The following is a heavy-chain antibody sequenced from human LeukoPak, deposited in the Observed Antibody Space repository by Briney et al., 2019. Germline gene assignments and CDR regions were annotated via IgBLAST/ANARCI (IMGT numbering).Heavy chain of an antibody. J-gene: IGHJ4*02. CDR3: ARKSLQGWNSDY. CDR1: GFTFSSHS. V-gene: IGHV3-48*01. Sequence: GGSLRLSCAASGFTFSSHSMKWVRQAPGKGLEWVSYISSSCSNIYYADSVKGRFTISRDNAKNSLYLQMNSLRAEDTAVYYCARKSLQGWNSDYWGEGILVTVSS. D-gene: IGHD1-7*01. CDR2: ISSSCSNI.